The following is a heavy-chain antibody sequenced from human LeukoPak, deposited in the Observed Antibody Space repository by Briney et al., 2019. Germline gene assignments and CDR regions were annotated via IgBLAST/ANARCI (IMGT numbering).Heavy chain of an antibody. CDR1: GFTFSSYW. CDR3: AREDYGSGSDSYGMDV. J-gene: IGHJ6*02. D-gene: IGHD3-10*01. CDR2: IKEDGSEK. Sequence: GGSLRLSCAASGFTFSSYWMSWVRQAPGKGLEWVANIKEDGSEKYYVDSVKGRFTISRDNAKNSLYLQMNSLRAEDTAVYYCAREDYGSGSDSYGMDVWGQGTTVTVSS. V-gene: IGHV3-7*01.